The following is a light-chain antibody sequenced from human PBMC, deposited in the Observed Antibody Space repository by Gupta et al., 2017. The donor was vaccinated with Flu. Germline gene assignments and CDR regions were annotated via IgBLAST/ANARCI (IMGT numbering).Light chain of an antibody. CDR2: DNS. CDR3: QVWDNSSDHLFV. J-gene: IGLJ1*01. CDR1: NIGSKS. Sequence: KTARITCGGNNIGSKSVHWYQQKPGQAPVLVVYDNSDRPSGVPERFSGSNSGNTATLTISRVEAGDEADYYCQVWDNSSDHLFVFGTGTKVTVL. V-gene: IGLV3-21*03.